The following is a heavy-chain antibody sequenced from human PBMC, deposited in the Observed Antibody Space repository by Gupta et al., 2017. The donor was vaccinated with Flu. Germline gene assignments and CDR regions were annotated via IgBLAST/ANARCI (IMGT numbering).Heavy chain of an antibody. CDR1: GYTFTSYD. D-gene: IGHD2-2*01. CDR3: ARGEVHCSSTSCYSWFDP. Sequence: QVQLVQSGAEVKKPGASVKVSCKASGYTFTSYDINWVRQATGQGLEWMGWMNPNSGNTGYAQKFQGRVTMTRNTSISTAYMELSSLRSEDTAVYYCARGEVHCSSTSCYSWFDPWGQGTLVTVSS. J-gene: IGHJ5*02. CDR2: MNPNSGNT. V-gene: IGHV1-8*01.